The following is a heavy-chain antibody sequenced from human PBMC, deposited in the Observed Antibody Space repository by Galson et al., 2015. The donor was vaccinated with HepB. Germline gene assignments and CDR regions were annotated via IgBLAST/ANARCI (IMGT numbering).Heavy chain of an antibody. CDR2: ISYDGSNK. CDR3: ARDQDVKGNYGALKFDY. D-gene: IGHD4-17*01. J-gene: IGHJ4*02. CDR1: GFTFSSYG. V-gene: IGHV3-30*03. Sequence: SLRLSCAASGFTFSSYGMHWVRQAPGKGLEWVAVISYDGSNKYYADSVKGRFTISRDNSKNTLYLQMNSLRAEDTAVYYCARDQDVKGNYGALKFDYWGQGTLVTVSS.